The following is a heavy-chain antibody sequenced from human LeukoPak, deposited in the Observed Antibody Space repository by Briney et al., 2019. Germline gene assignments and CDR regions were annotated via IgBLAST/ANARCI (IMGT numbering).Heavy chain of an antibody. CDR2: ISGSGGTT. CDR1: GFTFSSYA. D-gene: IGHD1-26*01. CDR3: AKGPLGTHDY. V-gene: IGHV3-23*01. J-gene: IGHJ4*02. Sequence: GGCLRLSCAASGFTFSSYAMSCVRQARGRGLEWVSGISGSGGTTYYADSVKGRFTISRDNSKNTLYLQMNSLRADDTAVYYCAKGPLGTHDYWGQGTLVTVSS.